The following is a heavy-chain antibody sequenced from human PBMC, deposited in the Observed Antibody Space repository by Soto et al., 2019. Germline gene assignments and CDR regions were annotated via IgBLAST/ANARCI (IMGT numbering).Heavy chain of an antibody. V-gene: IGHV3-33*01. D-gene: IGHD6-13*01. CDR1: GFTFSSYG. J-gene: IGHJ6*02. CDR3: ARELGSIAAAGLYGDYYYGMDD. CDR2: IWYDGSNK. Sequence: GGSLRLSCAASGFTFSSYGMHWVRQAPGKGLEWVAVIWYDGSNKYYADSVKGRFTISRDNSKNTLYLQMNSLRAEDTAVYYCARELGSIAAAGLYGDYYYGMDDWGQGTTVTVSS.